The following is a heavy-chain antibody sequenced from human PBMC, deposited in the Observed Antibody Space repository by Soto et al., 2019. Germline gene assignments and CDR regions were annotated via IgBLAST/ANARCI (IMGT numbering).Heavy chain of an antibody. CDR3: ASQLAYQLPIGAFDI. J-gene: IGHJ3*02. D-gene: IGHD2-2*01. CDR2: IIPILGIA. CDR1: GGTFSSYT. V-gene: IGHV1-69*02. Sequence: QVQLVQSGAEVKKPGSSVKVSCKASGGTFSSYTISWVRQAPGQGLEWMGRIIPILGIANYAQKFQGRVPITADKSTSTAYMELSSLRSEDTAVYYCASQLAYQLPIGAFDIWGQGTMVTVSS.